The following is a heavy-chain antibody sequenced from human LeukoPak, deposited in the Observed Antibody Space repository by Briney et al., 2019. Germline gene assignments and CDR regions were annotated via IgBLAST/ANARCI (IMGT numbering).Heavy chain of an antibody. D-gene: IGHD3-22*01. Sequence: GGSLRLSCAASGFTFSSYSMNWVRQAPGKGLEWVSFISSSNSTIYYPDSVKGRFTISRDNAKNSLYLQMNSLRAEDTAVYYCARESHDSSGLGGVYYFDYWGQGTLVTVSS. CDR1: GFTFSSYS. CDR3: ARESHDSSGLGGVYYFDY. CDR2: ISSSNSTI. V-gene: IGHV3-48*01. J-gene: IGHJ4*02.